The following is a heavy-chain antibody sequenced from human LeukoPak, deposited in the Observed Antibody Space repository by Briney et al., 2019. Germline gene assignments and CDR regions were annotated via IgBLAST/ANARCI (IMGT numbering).Heavy chain of an antibody. V-gene: IGHV4-39*07. CDR3: ARDGAGSCSSTSCYENPFDY. CDR1: GGSISSSSYY. J-gene: IGHJ4*02. D-gene: IGHD2-2*01. CDR2: IYYSGGT. Sequence: SETLSLTCTVSGGSISSSSYYWGWIRQPPGKGLEWIGSIYYSGGTYYNPSLKSRVTISVDTSKNQFSLKLSSVTAADTAVYYCARDGAGSCSSTSCYENPFDYWGQGNLVTVSS.